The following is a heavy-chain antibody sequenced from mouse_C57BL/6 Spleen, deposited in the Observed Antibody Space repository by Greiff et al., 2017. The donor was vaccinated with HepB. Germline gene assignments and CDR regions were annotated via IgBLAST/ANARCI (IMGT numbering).Heavy chain of an antibody. CDR3: ARLGGLRRGGFDY. CDR2: ISSGSSTI. D-gene: IGHD2-4*01. CDR1: GFTFSDYG. J-gene: IGHJ2*01. Sequence: EVKLVESGGGLVKPGGSLKLSCAASGFTFSDYGMHWVRQAPEKGLEWVAYISSGSSTIYYADTVKGRFTISRDNAKNTLFLQMTSLRSEDTAMYYCARLGGLRRGGFDYWGQGTTLTVSS. V-gene: IGHV5-17*01.